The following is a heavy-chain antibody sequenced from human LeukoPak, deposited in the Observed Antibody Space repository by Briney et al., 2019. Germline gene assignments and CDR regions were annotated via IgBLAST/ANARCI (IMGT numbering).Heavy chain of an antibody. J-gene: IGHJ4*02. V-gene: IGHV3-73*01. CDR2: IRSKANSYAT. Sequence: GGSLRLSCAASGFTFSGSAMHSVRQASGKGLEWVGRIRSKANSYATAYAASVKGRFTISRDDSKNTAYLQMNSLKTEDTAVYYCSTGRSSSGGYWGQGTLVTVSS. D-gene: IGHD6-6*01. CDR3: STGRSSSGGY. CDR1: GFTFSGSA.